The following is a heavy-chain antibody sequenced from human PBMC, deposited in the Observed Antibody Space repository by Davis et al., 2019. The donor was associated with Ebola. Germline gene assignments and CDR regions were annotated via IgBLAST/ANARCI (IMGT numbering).Heavy chain of an antibody. D-gene: IGHD3-22*01. CDR2: ISYDGSNK. V-gene: IGHV3-30-3*01. J-gene: IGHJ4*02. CDR3: AITPPYYYDSSGYPDY. CDR1: GFTFSSYA. Sequence: PGGSLRLSCAASGFTFSSYAMHWVRQAPGKGLEWVAVISYDGSNKYYADSVKGRFTISRDNSKNTLYLQMNSLRAEDTAVYYCAITPPYYYDSSGYPDYWGQGTLVTVSS.